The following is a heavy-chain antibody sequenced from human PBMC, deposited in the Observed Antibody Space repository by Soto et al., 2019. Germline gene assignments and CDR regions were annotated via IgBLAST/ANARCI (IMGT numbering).Heavy chain of an antibody. CDR2: IIPIFGTA. CDR1: GGTFSSYA. D-gene: IGHD3-10*01. V-gene: IGHV1-69*13. CDR3: ARGGSITNNYFDY. J-gene: IGHJ4*02. Sequence: SVKVSCKASGGTFSSYAISWVRQAPGQGLEWMGGIIPIFGTANYAQKFQGRVTITADESTSTAYMELSSLRSEDTAVYYCARGGSITNNYFDYWGQGTLVTVSS.